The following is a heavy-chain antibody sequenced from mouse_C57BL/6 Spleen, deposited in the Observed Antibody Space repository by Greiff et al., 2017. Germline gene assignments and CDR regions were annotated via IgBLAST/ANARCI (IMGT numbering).Heavy chain of an antibody. CDR2: IDPSDSET. CDR3: ATGDYAMDY. Sequence: VQLQQPGAELVRPGSSVKLSCKASGYTFTSYWMHWVKQRPIQGLEWIGNIDPSDSETHYNQKFKDKATLPVDKSSSTAYMQLSSLTSEDSAVYYCATGDYAMDYWGQGTSVTVSS. V-gene: IGHV1-52*01. D-gene: IGHD4-1*01. J-gene: IGHJ4*01. CDR1: GYTFTSYW.